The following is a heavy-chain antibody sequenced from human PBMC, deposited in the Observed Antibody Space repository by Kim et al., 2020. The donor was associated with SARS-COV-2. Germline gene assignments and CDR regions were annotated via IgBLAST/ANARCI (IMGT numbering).Heavy chain of an antibody. J-gene: IGHJ4*02. V-gene: IGHV4-39*01. CDR2: IYYSGST. Sequence: SETLSLTCTVSGGSISSSSYYWVWFRQPPGKGLEWIGSIYYSGSTYYNPSLKSRVTISVDTSKNQFSLKLSSVTAADTALYYCARQEAWEQLSHYWGQGTLVTVSS. CDR1: GGSISSSSYY. D-gene: IGHD6-13*01. CDR3: ARQEAWEQLSHY.